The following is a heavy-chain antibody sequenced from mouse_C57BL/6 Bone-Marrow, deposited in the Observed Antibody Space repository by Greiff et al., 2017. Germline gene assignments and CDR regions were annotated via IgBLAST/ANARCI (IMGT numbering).Heavy chain of an antibody. D-gene: IGHD2-4*01. CDR2: INPNNGGT. J-gene: IGHJ4*01. CDR3: ARSGYDYDRDAMDY. Sequence: VQLKQSGPELVKPGASVKIPCKASGYTFTDYNMDWVKQSHGKSLEWIGDINPNNGGTIYNQKFKGKATLTVDKSSSTAYMELRSLTSEDTAVYYCARSGYDYDRDAMDYWGQGTSVTVSS. CDR1: GYTFTDYN. V-gene: IGHV1-18*01.